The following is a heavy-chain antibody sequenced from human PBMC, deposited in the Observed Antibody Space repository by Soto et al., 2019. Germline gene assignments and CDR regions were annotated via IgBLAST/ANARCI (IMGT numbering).Heavy chain of an antibody. Sequence: PGGSLRLSCAASGFTFSSYAMHWVRQAPGKGLEGVAVIEYDGSNKYYADSVKVRFTISRDNSKNTLYLQMNSLRAEETAVYYCARDLCSSTSCYRTDNWFHXWGQGTLVTVS. J-gene: IGHJ5*02. CDR1: GFTFSSYA. CDR2: IEYDGSNK. CDR3: ARDLCSSTSCYRTDNWFHX. D-gene: IGHD2-2*01. V-gene: IGHV3-30-3*01.